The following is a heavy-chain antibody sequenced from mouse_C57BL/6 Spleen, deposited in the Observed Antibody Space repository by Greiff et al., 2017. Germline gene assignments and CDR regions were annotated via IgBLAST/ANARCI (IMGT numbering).Heavy chain of an antibody. J-gene: IGHJ2*01. CDR2: IDPSDSYT. D-gene: IGHD1-1*01. CDR1: GYTFTSYW. V-gene: IGHV1-50*01. Sequence: QVQLQQPGAELVKPGASVKLSCKASGYTFTSYWMQWVKQRPGQGLELIGEIDPSDSYTNYNQKFKGKATLTVDTSSSTAYMQLSSLTSEDSAVYYCARGGVTTLVASYYFDYWGQGTTLTVSS. CDR3: ARGGVTTLVASYYFDY.